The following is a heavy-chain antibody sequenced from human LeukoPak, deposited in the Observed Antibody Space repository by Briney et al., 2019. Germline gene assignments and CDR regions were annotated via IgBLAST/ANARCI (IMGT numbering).Heavy chain of an antibody. J-gene: IGHJ4*02. Sequence: GGSLRLSCAASGFTFSNAWMSWVRQAPGKGLEWVGRIKSKTDGRTTDYAAPVKGRFTISRDDSKNTLYLQMNSLKTEDTAVYYCTTEVATMVRGVIRRFDYWGQGTLVTVSS. CDR3: TTEVATMVRGVIRRFDY. D-gene: IGHD3-10*01. V-gene: IGHV3-15*01. CDR2: IKSKTDGRTT. CDR1: GFTFSNAW.